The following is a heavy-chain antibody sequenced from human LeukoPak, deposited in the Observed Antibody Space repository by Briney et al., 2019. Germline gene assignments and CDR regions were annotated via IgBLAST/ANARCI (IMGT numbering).Heavy chain of an antibody. V-gene: IGHV1-69*06. CDR2: IIPLFDTA. J-gene: IGHJ4*02. CDR1: GGTFSNYA. Sequence: SVRVSCKASGGTFSNYAIYWVRQAPGQGLEWMGGIIPLFDTANYAQKFQGRVTITADKSTSTAYMELSSLGSEDTAVYYCARGAYSSGSYYFDHWGQGTLVTVSS. D-gene: IGHD6-19*01. CDR3: ARGAYSSGSYYFDH.